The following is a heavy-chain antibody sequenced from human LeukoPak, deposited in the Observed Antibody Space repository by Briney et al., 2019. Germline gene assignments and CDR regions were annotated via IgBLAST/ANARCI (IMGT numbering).Heavy chain of an antibody. J-gene: IGHJ4*02. Sequence: GGSLRLSCAASGFTFSSYGMHWVRQAPGKGLEWVAFIRYDGSNKYYADSVKGRFTISRDNSKNTLYLQMNSLRAEDTAVYYCAKGGRSRSSYYYDSSGYYFDYWGQGTLVTVSS. D-gene: IGHD3-22*01. CDR2: IRYDGSNK. CDR1: GFTFSSYG. V-gene: IGHV3-30*02. CDR3: AKGGRSRSSYYYDSSGYYFDY.